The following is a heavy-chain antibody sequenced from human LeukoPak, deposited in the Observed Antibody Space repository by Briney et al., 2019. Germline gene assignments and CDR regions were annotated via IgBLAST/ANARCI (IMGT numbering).Heavy chain of an antibody. J-gene: IGHJ6*02. D-gene: IGHD5-24*01. CDR1: GGTFSSYA. V-gene: IGHV1-69*04. CDR2: IIPILGIA. Sequence: ASVKVSCKASGGTFSSYAISWVRRAPGQGLEWMGRIIPILGIANYAQKFQGRVTITADKSTSTAYMELSSLRSEDTAVYYCATGYRSYYYYGMDVWGQGTTVTVSS. CDR3: ATGYRSYYYYGMDV.